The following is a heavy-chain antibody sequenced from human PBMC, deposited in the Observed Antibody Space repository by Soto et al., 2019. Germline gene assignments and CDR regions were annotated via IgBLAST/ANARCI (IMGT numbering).Heavy chain of an antibody. J-gene: IGHJ4*02. CDR3: AKEGSYSSGHFHY. D-gene: IGHD6-19*01. CDR2: ISYDGSNK. Sequence: GGSLRLSCAASGFTFSSYGMHWVRQAPGKGLGWGAVISYDGSNKYYADSVKGRFTISRDNSKNTLYLQMNSLRAEDTAVYYCAKEGSYSSGHFHYWGQGTLVTVSS. CDR1: GFTFSSYG. V-gene: IGHV3-30*18.